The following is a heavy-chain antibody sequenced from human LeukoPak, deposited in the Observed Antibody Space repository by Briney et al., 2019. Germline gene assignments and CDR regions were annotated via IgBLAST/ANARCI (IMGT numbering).Heavy chain of an antibody. V-gene: IGHV3-73*01. D-gene: IGHD2-2*01. CDR3: ARQTNSCHDY. J-gene: IGHJ4*02. Sequence: GGSLTLSCTASGFTLSGSHMHWVRQAPGKGLEWVGHIRRNYETAYGASVKGRFTISRDDSKNMAYLHMNSLRSEDTAFYFCARQTNSCHDYWGQGTLVTVSS. CDR2: IRRNYET. CDR1: GFTLSGSH.